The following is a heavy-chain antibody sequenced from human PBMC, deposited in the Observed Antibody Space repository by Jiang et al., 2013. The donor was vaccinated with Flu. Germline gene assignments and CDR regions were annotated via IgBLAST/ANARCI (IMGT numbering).Heavy chain of an antibody. D-gene: IGHD3-10*01. Sequence: SVKVSCKASGYTFTSYGISWVRQAPGQGLEWMGWISAYNGNTNYAQKLQGRVTMTTDTSTSTAYMELRSLRSDDTAVYYCARAGAYYYGSGRGDYWGQGTLVTVSS. J-gene: IGHJ4*02. CDR1: GYTFTSYG. CDR2: ISAYNGNT. V-gene: IGHV1-18*01. CDR3: ARAGAYYYGSGRGDY.